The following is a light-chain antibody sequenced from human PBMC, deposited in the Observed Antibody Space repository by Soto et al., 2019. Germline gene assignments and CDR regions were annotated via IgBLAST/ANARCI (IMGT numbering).Light chain of an antibody. CDR2: EGS. CDR3: CSYADSSTYV. CDR1: SSDVGSYNL. J-gene: IGLJ1*01. V-gene: IGLV2-23*01. Sequence: QSVLTQPASVSGSPGQSITISCTGTSSDVGSYNLVSWYQQHPGEAPKLMIYEGSKRPSGVSNRFSGSKSGNTASLTISGLQAEDDADYYCCSYADSSTYVFXTGTKLTVL.